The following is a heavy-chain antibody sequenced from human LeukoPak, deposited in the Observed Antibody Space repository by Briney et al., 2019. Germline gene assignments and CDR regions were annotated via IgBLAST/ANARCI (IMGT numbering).Heavy chain of an antibody. D-gene: IGHD3-10*01. CDR1: GGSISSYY. CDR2: IYSSGSI. CDR3: ARAPVIMVRGVVMPNNKGEIAYYFDF. V-gene: IGHV4-4*07. Sequence: SETLSLTCTVSGGSISSYYWSWIRQPAGKGLEWIGRIYSSGSINYSPSLKSRVTMSVDTSKNQFSLKLTSVTAADTAVYYCARAPVIMVRGVVMPNNKGEIAYYFDFWGQGTLVTVSS. J-gene: IGHJ4*02.